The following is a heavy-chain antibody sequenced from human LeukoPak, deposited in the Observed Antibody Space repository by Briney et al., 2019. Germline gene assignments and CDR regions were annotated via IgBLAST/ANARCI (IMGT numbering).Heavy chain of an antibody. CDR2: IYYSGST. J-gene: IGHJ6*03. D-gene: IGHD5-18*01. V-gene: IGHV4-59*11. Sequence: SETLSLTCTVSGGSISSHYWSWIRQPPGKGLEWIGYIYYSGSTNYNPSLKSRVTISVDTSKNQFSLKLSSVTAADTAVYYCARIVDTPMVPPLFYYYYYMDVWGKGTTVTVSS. CDR3: ARIVDTPMVPPLFYYYYYMDV. CDR1: GGSISSHY.